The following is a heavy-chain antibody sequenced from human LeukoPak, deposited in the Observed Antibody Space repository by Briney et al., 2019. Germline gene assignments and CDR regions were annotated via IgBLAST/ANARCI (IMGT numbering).Heavy chain of an antibody. CDR3: ARQRLGSSWYFNWFDP. CDR2: IYPGDSDT. V-gene: IGHV5-51*01. J-gene: IGHJ5*02. D-gene: IGHD6-13*01. CDR1: GYSFTSYW. Sequence: PGESLKISCKGSGYSFTSYWIGWVRQMPGKGLEWMGIIYPGDSDTRYSPSFQGQVTISADKSISTAYLQWSSLKASDTAMYYCARQRLGSSWYFNWFDPWGQGTLVTVSS.